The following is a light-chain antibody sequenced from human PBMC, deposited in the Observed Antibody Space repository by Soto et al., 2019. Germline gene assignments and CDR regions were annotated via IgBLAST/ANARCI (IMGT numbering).Light chain of an antibody. CDR2: DTS. Sequence: EIVMTQSPATLSVSPGERVTLSCRASQSVSSRLAWYQHKPGQTPRLLIYDTSTRATGVPTRFSGSRSGAEFTLTINSLQYEDFAVYYCQPYNNWQLTFGGGTKV. CDR1: QSVSSR. CDR3: QPYNNWQLT. V-gene: IGKV3-15*01. J-gene: IGKJ4*01.